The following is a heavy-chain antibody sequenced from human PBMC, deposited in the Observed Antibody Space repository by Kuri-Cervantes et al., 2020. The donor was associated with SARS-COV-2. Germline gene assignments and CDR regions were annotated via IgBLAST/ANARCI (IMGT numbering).Heavy chain of an antibody. V-gene: IGHV3-15*01. CDR2: IKSKTDGGTT. J-gene: IGHJ4*02. CDR1: GFTVNSNY. Sequence: ETLSLTCAASGFTVNSNYMSWVRQAPGKGLEWVGRIKSKTDGGTTDYAAPVKGRFTIPRDDSKNTLYLQMNSLKTEDTAVYYCTTEGGDYWGQGTLVTVSS. D-gene: IGHD1-26*01. CDR3: TTEGGDY.